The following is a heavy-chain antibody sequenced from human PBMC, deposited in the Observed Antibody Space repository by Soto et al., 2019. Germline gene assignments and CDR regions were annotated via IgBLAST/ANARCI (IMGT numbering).Heavy chain of an antibody. J-gene: IGHJ6*02. Sequence: PSETLSLTCTVSGGSVSCYYWIWIRQPPGKGLEWLGYIHYGGTTMYNPSVKSRVTISVDTPRNQFSLKLNSLTAADTAVYYCTRHAVIPKFQYGLDVWGQGTTVTVSS. D-gene: IGHD3-16*02. CDR2: IHYGGTT. CDR1: GGSVSCYY. CDR3: TRHAVIPKFQYGLDV. V-gene: IGHV4-59*02.